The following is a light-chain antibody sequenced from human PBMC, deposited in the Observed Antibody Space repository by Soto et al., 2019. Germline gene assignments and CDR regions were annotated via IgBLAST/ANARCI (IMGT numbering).Light chain of an antibody. Sequence: DIEMTQSPPILSVSPGEGATLSCRASQRISTNLAWYQHIPGQAPRLLIVSSSRRPTDVPARFSGSGSGTEFTLTISSLQSEDFAVYYCQQYNKWPQWTFGQGTKVDIK. V-gene: IGKV3-15*01. CDR3: QQYNKWPQWT. J-gene: IGKJ1*01. CDR2: SSS. CDR1: QRISTN.